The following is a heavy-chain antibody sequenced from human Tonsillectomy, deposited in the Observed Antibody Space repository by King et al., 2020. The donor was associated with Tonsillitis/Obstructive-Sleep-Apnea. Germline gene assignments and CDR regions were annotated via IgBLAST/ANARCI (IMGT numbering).Heavy chain of an antibody. CDR1: GFTFSSYA. Sequence: VQLVESGGGLVQPGGSLRLACAASGFTFSSYAMSGVRQAPGKGMEGVSAIGGSGGSTYYADSVKGRFSISRDNSKNTLCLQMNRLRAEDTAVNYCAKAVTIIADYYYYGMDVWGQGTTVTVSS. CDR2: IGGSGGST. V-gene: IGHV3-23*04. CDR3: AKAVTIIADYYYYGMDV. D-gene: IGHD3-3*01. J-gene: IGHJ6*02.